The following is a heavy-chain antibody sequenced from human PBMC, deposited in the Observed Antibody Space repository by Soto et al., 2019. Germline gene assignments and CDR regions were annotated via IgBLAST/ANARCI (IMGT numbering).Heavy chain of an antibody. CDR2: ITGSGATT. CDR1: GYTFSTHA. CDR3: AGLCTSTSCSPYDYYYYGVDV. D-gene: IGHD2-2*01. V-gene: IGHV3-23*01. Sequence: EVQLLESGGDFVQPGGSLRLSCAASGYTFSTHAMSWVRQAPGKRLEWISIITGSGATTYYADSVKGRFTTSRDNSNYVLFLQMNSLRVEDTAVYYCAGLCTSTSCSPYDYYYYGVDVWGQGTTVTVSS. J-gene: IGHJ6*02.